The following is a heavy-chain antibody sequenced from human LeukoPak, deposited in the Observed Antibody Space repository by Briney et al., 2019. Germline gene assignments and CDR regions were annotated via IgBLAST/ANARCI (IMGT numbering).Heavy chain of an antibody. V-gene: IGHV4-39*01. Sequence: SETLSLTCTVSGGSISSTSSYWGWIRQPPGKGLEWIGDIYHSGSDYSNPSLKSRVTISVDTSKNQFSLKLSSVTAADTAVYYCARRLELSGYDYTFDYWGQGTLVTVSS. CDR1: GGSISSTSSY. J-gene: IGHJ4*02. CDR2: IYHSGSD. CDR3: ARRLELSGYDYTFDY. D-gene: IGHD3-22*01.